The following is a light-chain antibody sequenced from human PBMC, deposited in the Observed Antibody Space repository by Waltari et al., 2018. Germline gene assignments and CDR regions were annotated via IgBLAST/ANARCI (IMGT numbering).Light chain of an antibody. CDR1: QNIYGY. CDR2: SSS. Sequence: DIEMTQSPSALSASVGDRVTITCRASQNIYGYLNWYQQKPGKAPELLIYSSSSLQSGVPSSFRGSGFGTEFTLTIPNLQLEDFATYYCQQRAFGQGTKVEIK. J-gene: IGKJ1*01. V-gene: IGKV1-39*01. CDR3: QQRA.